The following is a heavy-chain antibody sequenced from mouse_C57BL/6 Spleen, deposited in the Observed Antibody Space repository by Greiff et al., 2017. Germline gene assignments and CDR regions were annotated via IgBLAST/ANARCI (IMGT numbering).Heavy chain of an antibody. CDR1: GYAFSSSW. Sequence: QVQLLQSGPELVKPGASVKLSCTASGYAFSSSWMNWVQQRPGKGLEWIGRIYPGDGDTNYNGKFKGKATLTADKASSTDYMQLSSLTSEDSAVYFCEKHTAAGAMDYWGQGTSVTVSS. J-gene: IGHJ4*01. V-gene: IGHV1-82*01. D-gene: IGHD1-2*01. CDR2: IYPGDGDT. CDR3: EKHTAAGAMDY.